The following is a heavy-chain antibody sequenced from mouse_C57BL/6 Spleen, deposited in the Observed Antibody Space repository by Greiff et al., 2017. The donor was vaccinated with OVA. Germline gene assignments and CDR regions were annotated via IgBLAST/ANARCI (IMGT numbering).Heavy chain of an antibody. D-gene: IGHD1-1*01. V-gene: IGHV14-1*01. CDR2: IGPEDGDT. CDR3: TTRDGSSDEFAY. Sequence: EVQLQESGAELVRPGASVKLSCTASGFNIKDYYMHWVKQRPEQGLEWIGRIGPEDGDTEYAPKFPGKAMMTADTASTTAYLQLSSLKSEDTAVYYCTTRDGSSDEFAYWGQGTLVTVSA. J-gene: IGHJ3*01. CDR1: GFNIKDYY.